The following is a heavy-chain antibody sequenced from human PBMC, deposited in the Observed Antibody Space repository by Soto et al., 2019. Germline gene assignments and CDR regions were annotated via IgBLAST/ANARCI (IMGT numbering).Heavy chain of an antibody. CDR1: GYTFTGYF. Sequence: GASVKVSCKASGYTFTGYFMHRVRQAPGEGLEWMGWINPNSGATKYAPKFQGRVTMTRDTSNRTAYLELSRLKSDDTAVYSCARGGGTTLAPLPWGQGTPVTVSS. V-gene: IGHV1-2*02. J-gene: IGHJ5*02. CDR2: INPNSGAT. CDR3: ARGGGTTLAPLP. D-gene: IGHD3-16*01.